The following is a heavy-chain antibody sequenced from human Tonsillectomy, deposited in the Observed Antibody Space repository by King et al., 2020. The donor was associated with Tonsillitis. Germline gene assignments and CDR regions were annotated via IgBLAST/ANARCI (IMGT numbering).Heavy chain of an antibody. J-gene: IGHJ3*02. V-gene: IGHV3-11*05. Sequence: HVQLVESGGGLVKPGGSLRLSCAASGFTFSDYYMSWIRQAPGKGLEWVSYISSSSRYTNYADSVKGRFTIYRDNAKNSPYLQMNSLRAEDKAVYYCAIAYYYDSSGYYPNAFDIWGQGTMVTVSS. D-gene: IGHD3-22*01. CDR1: GFTFSDYY. CDR3: AIAYYYDSSGYYPNAFDI. CDR2: ISSSSRYT.